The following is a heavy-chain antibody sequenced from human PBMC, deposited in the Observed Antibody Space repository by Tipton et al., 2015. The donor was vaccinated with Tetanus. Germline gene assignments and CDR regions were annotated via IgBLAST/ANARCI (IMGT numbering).Heavy chain of an antibody. CDR1: GGSIRSDNYY. V-gene: IGHV4-61*01. D-gene: IGHD3-3*01. Sequence: TLSLTCTVSGGSIRSDNYYWNWIRQPPGKGLEWLAYISYGGSTNSNYPLKSRITISRDTSNNQFSLKLTSVTAADTAVYYCARADYNLSKKGPFDSWGQGTLVIVSS. CDR3: ARADYNLSKKGPFDS. J-gene: IGHJ4*02. CDR2: ISYGGST.